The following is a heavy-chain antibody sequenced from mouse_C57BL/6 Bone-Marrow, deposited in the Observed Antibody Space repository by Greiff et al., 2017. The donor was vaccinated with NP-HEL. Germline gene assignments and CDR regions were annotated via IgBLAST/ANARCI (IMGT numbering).Heavy chain of an antibody. J-gene: IGHJ2*01. CDR2: ISYDGSN. V-gene: IGHV3-6*01. CDR1: GYSITSGYY. Sequence: EVQLQQSGPGLVKPSQSLSLTCSVTGYSITSGYYWNWIRQFPGNKLEWMGYISYDGSNNYNPSLKNRISITRDTSKNQFFLKLNSVTTEDTATYYCATSINWGQGTTLTVSS. CDR3: ATSIN.